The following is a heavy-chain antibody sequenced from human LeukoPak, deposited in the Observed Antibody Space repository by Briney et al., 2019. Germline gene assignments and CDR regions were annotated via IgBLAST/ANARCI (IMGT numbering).Heavy chain of an antibody. Sequence: SETLSLTCTVSGGSLSSSSYYWSWVRQPPGRGREWIGEINDSGRTNYNPSLKSRVTISVDTSKNQFSLKLSSVTAADTAVYYCARGTSSSWPYYYYYMDVWGKGTTVTVSS. CDR3: ARGTSSSWPYYYYYMDV. CDR1: GGSLSSSSYY. CDR2: INDSGRT. V-gene: IGHV4-39*07. J-gene: IGHJ6*03. D-gene: IGHD6-13*01.